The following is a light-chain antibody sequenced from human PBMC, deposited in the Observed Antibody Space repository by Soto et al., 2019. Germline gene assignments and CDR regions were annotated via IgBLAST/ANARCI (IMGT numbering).Light chain of an antibody. Sequence: EIVLTQSPGTLSLSPGERATLSCRASQSVSRSYLAWYQQKPGQAPRLVIYGASSSSTGIPDRVSGSGSGTGFGLTISRLELEDFAVYYFRKCVSSHSFGQGTKGVI. V-gene: IGKV3-20*01. CDR1: QSVSRSY. CDR3: RKCVSSHS. J-gene: IGKJ1*01. CDR2: GAS.